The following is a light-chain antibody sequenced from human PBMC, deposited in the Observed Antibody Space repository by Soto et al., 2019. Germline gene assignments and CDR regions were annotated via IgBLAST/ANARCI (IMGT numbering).Light chain of an antibody. CDR1: SSDVGTYNH. CDR3: SSYTGSSTNV. CDR2: EVN. Sequence: QSALTQPPSVSGSPGQSVIISCTGTSSDVGTYNHVSWYQQPPGTAPKLMIFEVNNRPAGVPDRFSGSKSGNTASLTISGLQAEDEAVYYCSSYTGSSTNVFGTGTKVTVL. J-gene: IGLJ1*01. V-gene: IGLV2-18*02.